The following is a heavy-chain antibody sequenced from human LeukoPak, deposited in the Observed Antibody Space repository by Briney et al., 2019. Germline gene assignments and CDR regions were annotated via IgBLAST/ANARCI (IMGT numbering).Heavy chain of an antibody. Sequence: GGSLRLSCAASGFTFSSYGMSWVRQAPGKGLEWVSAISGSGGSTYYADSVKGRFTISRDNSKNTLYLQMNSLRAEDTAVYYCAKEWAVTMIVVVQETNAFDIWGQGTMVTVSS. CDR2: ISGSGGST. J-gene: IGHJ3*02. CDR3: AKEWAVTMIVVVQETNAFDI. V-gene: IGHV3-23*01. D-gene: IGHD3-22*01. CDR1: GFTFSSYG.